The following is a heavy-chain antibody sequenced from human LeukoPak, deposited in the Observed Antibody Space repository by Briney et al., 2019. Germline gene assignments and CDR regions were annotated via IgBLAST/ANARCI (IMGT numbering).Heavy chain of an antibody. Sequence: GGSLRLSCAASGFTFSSSWMHWVRQPPGEGLVWVSRISPDGRSTTYADSVKGRFTISRDNAKNTLYLQMNTLRAEDTAVYYCAREEWYYFDRWGQGTLVTVSS. CDR3: AREEWYYFDR. J-gene: IGHJ4*02. V-gene: IGHV3-74*03. CDR1: GFTFSSSW. D-gene: IGHD3-3*01. CDR2: ISPDGRST.